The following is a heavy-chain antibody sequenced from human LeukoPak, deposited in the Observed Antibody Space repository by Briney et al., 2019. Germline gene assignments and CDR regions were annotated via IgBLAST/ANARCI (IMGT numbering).Heavy chain of an antibody. Sequence: SVKVSCKASGGTFSSYAISWVRQAPGQGLEWMGRIIPILGIANYAQKFQGRVTITADKSTSTAYMELSSLRSEDTAVYYCASSYGSGSSNFDYWGQGTLVTVSS. CDR1: GGTFSSYA. CDR3: ASSYGSGSSNFDY. J-gene: IGHJ4*02. D-gene: IGHD3-10*01. V-gene: IGHV1-69*04. CDR2: IIPILGIA.